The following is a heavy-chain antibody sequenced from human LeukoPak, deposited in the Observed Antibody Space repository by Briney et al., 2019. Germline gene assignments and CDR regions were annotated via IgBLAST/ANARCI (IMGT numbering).Heavy chain of an antibody. Sequence: GGSLRLSCAASGFTFSTFGMSWVRQAPGKGLEWVSTISRRGDRKYYAGSVKGRFTISRDSSNNPLFLQMNSLRADDTAVYFCARDPAGDSANDYYYYSMGVWGKGTTVTVSS. CDR2: ISRRGDRK. CDR3: ARDPAGDSANDYYYYSMGV. V-gene: IGHV3-23*01. D-gene: IGHD5-18*01. CDR1: GFTFSTFG. J-gene: IGHJ6*03.